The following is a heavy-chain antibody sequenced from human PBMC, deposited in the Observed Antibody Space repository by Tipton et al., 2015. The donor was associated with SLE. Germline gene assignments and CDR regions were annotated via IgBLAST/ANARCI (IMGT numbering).Heavy chain of an antibody. CDR1: GFTFSSYG. J-gene: IGHJ4*02. CDR3: AKDLLLWFGELLSAPDY. CDR2: ISYDGSNK. D-gene: IGHD3-10*01. V-gene: IGHV3-30*18. Sequence: AVSGFTFSSYGMHWVRQAPGKGLEWVAVISYDGSNKYYADSVKGRFTISRDNSKNTLYLQMNSLRAEDTAVYYCAKDLLLWFGELLSAPDYWGQGTLVTVSS.